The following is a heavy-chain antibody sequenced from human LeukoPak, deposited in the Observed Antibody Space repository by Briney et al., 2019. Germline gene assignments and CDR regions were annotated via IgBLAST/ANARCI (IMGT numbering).Heavy chain of an antibody. D-gene: IGHD3-22*01. Sequence: GASVKVSCKASGGTFSSYAISWVRQAPGQGLEWMGRIIPIFGTANYAHKFQGRVTITTDESTSTAYMELSSLRSEDTAVYYCASGYYYDSSGYCDYWGQGTLVTVSS. V-gene: IGHV1-69*05. J-gene: IGHJ4*02. CDR1: GGTFSSYA. CDR2: IIPIFGTA. CDR3: ASGYYYDSSGYCDY.